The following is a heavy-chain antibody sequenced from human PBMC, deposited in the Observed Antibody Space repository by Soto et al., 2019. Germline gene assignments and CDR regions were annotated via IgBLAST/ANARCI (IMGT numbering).Heavy chain of an antibody. Sequence: SETLSLTCTVSGGSVSSGTYSWSWIRQPPGRGLEWMGYIHYSGSTTYNPSLKSRVTISVDTSKNQFSLKLSSVTAADTAVYYCARDYRVREIVGVVINYAMDVWGQGTTVTVSS. V-gene: IGHV4-61*01. D-gene: IGHD3-3*01. CDR2: IHYSGST. CDR1: GGSVSSGTYS. CDR3: ARDYRVREIVGVVINYAMDV. J-gene: IGHJ6*02.